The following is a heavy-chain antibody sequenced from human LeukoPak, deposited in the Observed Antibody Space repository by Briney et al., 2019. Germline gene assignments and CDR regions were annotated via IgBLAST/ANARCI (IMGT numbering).Heavy chain of an antibody. Sequence: RSQTLSLTCAISGDSVSSNSAGWSWIRHSPSRGPEWLGRTYYRSKWHNDSAVSVKGRITINPDTSKNQFSLQLNSVTPEDTAVYYCAKGGGSFVYWGGGTLVTVSS. CDR3: AKGGGSFVY. CDR2: TYYRSKWHN. J-gene: IGHJ4*02. D-gene: IGHD1-26*01. V-gene: IGHV6-1*01. CDR1: GDSVSSNSAG.